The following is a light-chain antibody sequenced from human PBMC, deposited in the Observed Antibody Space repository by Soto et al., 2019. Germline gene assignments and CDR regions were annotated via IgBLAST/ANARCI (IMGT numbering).Light chain of an antibody. CDR3: FSYTSSGTYV. V-gene: IGLV2-14*01. J-gene: IGLJ1*01. CDR1: SSDVGNYKY. Sequence: SALTQPASGSGAPVQWITISCTGTSSDVGNYKYVSWYQQHPGKAPKLMIYEVSNRPSGVSNRFSGSKSGNTASLTISGLQAEDETDYYCFSYTSSGTYVFGTGTKVTVL. CDR2: EVS.